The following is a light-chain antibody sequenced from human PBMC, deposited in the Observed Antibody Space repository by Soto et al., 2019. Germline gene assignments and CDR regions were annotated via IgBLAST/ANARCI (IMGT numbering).Light chain of an antibody. CDR2: DNT. J-gene: IGLJ2*01. V-gene: IGLV1-51*01. Sequence: QAVVTQPPSVSAAPGQKVTISCSGSTSNIGKNYVSWYQLLPGTAPKLLIYDNTKRPSGIPDRFSGSKSGTSATLVIAGLQTGDEADYYCETWDTSLSVVIFGGGTKLTVL. CDR1: TSNIGKNY. CDR3: ETWDTSLSVVI.